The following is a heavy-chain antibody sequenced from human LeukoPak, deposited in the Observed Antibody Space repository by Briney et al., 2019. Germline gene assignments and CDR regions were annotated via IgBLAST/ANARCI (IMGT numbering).Heavy chain of an antibody. V-gene: IGHV4-34*01. Sequence: PSETLSLTCAVYGGSFSGYYWSWIRQPPGKGLEWIGEINHSGSTNYNPSLKSRVTIPVDTSKNQFSLKLSSVTAADTAVYYCARGDSFYDSSGLGYWGQGTLVTVSS. D-gene: IGHD3-22*01. CDR1: GGSFSGYY. CDR2: INHSGST. CDR3: ARGDSFYDSSGLGY. J-gene: IGHJ4*02.